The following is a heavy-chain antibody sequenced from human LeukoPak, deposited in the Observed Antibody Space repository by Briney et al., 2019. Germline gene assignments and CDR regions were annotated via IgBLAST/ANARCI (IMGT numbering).Heavy chain of an antibody. Sequence: KISCKGSGYSFTSYWIGWVRQMPGKGLEWMGIIYPGGSDTRYSPSFQGQVTISADKSISTAYLQWSSLKASDTAMYYCARSYSGKRDYFDYWGQGTLVTVSS. J-gene: IGHJ4*02. V-gene: IGHV5-51*01. CDR3: ARSYSGKRDYFDY. CDR2: IYPGGSDT. D-gene: IGHD1-26*01. CDR1: GYSFTSYW.